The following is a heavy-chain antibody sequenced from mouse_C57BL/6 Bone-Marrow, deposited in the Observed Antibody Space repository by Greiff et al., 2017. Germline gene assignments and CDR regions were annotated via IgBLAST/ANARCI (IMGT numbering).Heavy chain of an antibody. D-gene: IGHD2-3*01. CDR1: GYTFTGYW. CDR3: ARERGGYYAWFAY. J-gene: IGHJ3*01. Sequence: VQLQQSGAELMKPGASVKLSCKATGYTFTGYWIEWVKQRPGHGLEWIGEILPGSGSTNYNEKFKGKATFTADTSSNPAYMQLSSLTTEDSAIYYCARERGGYYAWFAYWGQGTLVTVSA. CDR2: ILPGSGST. V-gene: IGHV1-9*01.